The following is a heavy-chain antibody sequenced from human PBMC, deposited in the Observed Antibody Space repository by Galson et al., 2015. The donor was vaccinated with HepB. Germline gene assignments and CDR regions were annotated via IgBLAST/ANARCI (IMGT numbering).Heavy chain of an antibody. V-gene: IGHV1-24*01. D-gene: IGHD3-10*01. CDR2: FDPEDGET. J-gene: IGHJ6*02. CDR1: GYTLTELS. CDR3: ATAPPIGDYYYGMDV. Sequence: SVKVSCTVSGYTLTELSMHWVRQAPGKGLEWMGGFDPEDGETIYAQKFKGRVTMTEDTSTDTAYMELSSLRSEDTAVYYCATAPPIGDYYYGMDVWGQGTTVTVSS.